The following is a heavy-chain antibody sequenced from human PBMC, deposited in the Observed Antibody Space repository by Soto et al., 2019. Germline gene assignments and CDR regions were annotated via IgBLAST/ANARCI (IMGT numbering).Heavy chain of an antibody. CDR2: IKQDGSEK. CDR1: GFTFSSYW. CDR3: ARDPLYGSESYRSDY. Sequence: EVQLVESGGGLVQPGGSLRLSCAASGFTFSSYWMSWVRQAPGKGLEWVANIKQDGSEKYYVDSVKGRFTISRDNAKNSLYLQMNSLRAEDTAVYYCARDPLYGSESYRSDYWGQGTLVTVSS. D-gene: IGHD3-10*01. V-gene: IGHV3-7*01. J-gene: IGHJ4*02.